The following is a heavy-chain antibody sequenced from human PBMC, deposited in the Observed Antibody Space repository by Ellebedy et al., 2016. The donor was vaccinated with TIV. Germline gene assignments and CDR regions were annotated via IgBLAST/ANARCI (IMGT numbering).Heavy chain of an antibody. CDR2: INHSGST. J-gene: IGHJ4*02. D-gene: IGHD5-24*01. CDR3: ASLRWLHSGADY. Sequence: MPSETLSLTCTVSGGSISSSSYYWGWIRQPPGKGLEWIGEINHSGSTNYNPSLKSRVTISVDTSKNQFSLKLSSVTAADTAVYYCASLRWLHSGADYWGQGTLVTVSS. CDR1: GGSISSSSYY. V-gene: IGHV4-39*07.